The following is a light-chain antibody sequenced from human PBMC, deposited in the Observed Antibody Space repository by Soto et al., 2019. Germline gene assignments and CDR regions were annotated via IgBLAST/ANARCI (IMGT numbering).Light chain of an antibody. J-gene: IGLJ2*01. V-gene: IGLV1-40*01. CDR2: GNS. CDR1: SSNIGADYA. CDR3: QSYDSSLSGVV. Sequence: QLVLTQPPSVSGAPGQRVTISCTGSSSNIGADYAVHWYLQLPGTAPKLLIYGNSNRPSGVPDHFSGSRSGTSASLVITGLQAEDEADYYCQSYDSSLSGVVFGGGTKLTVL.